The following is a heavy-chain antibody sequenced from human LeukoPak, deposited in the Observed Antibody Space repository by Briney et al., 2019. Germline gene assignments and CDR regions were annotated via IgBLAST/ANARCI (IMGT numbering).Heavy chain of an antibody. CDR3: ARQKQSHGNFDY. D-gene: IGHD1-26*01. J-gene: IGHJ4*02. CDR1: GFTVSSYA. V-gene: IGHV3-13*01. CDR2: LGIAGDT. Sequence: GGSLSLSCAASGFTVSSYAMHWVRQPIGKGLEWVSALGIAGDTFYPGSVKGRFTISRENAKNSLYLQMNSLRAEDTAMYYCARQKQSHGNFDYWGQGTLVTVSS.